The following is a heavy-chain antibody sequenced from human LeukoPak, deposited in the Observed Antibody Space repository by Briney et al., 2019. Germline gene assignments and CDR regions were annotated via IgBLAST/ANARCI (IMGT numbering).Heavy chain of an antibody. CDR1: GGSISSVEYY. CDR2: IYYSGST. V-gene: IGHV4-30-4*01. Sequence: SETLSLTCTVSGGSISSVEYYWSWIRQPPGKGLEWIGYIYYSGSTSCNPSLRSRVTISVDTSQNQFSLNLSSVTAADTAVYYCARYSRATGKLDYWGQGTLVTASS. CDR3: ARYSRATGKLDY. D-gene: IGHD5-24*01. J-gene: IGHJ4*02.